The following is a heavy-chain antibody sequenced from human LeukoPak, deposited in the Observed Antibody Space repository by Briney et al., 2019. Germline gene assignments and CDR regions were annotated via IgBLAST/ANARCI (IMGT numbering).Heavy chain of an antibody. D-gene: IGHD3-9*01. Sequence: GRSLRLSCAASGFTFNNYGMHWVRQAPGKGLEWMALIWYDGSNKYCADSVKGRFTISRDNSKNTLYLQMNSLRAEDTAVYYCSREYFDWSRNYYYGMDVWGQGTTVTVSS. V-gene: IGHV3-33*01. CDR3: SREYFDWSRNYYYGMDV. CDR1: GFTFNNYG. J-gene: IGHJ6*02. CDR2: IWYDGSNK.